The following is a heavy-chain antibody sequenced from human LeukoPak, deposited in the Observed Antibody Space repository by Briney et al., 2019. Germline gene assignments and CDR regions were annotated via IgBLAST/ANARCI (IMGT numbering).Heavy chain of an antibody. D-gene: IGHD3-22*01. CDR3: ARGPHTGVNYYDSSGYYY. CDR2: INHSGST. J-gene: IGHJ4*02. V-gene: IGHV4-34*01. CDR1: GGTFSGYY. Sequence: SETLSLTCAVYGGTFSGYYWSWIRQPPGKGLEWIGEINHSGSTNYNPSLKSRVTISVDTSKNQFSLKLSSVTAADTAVYYCARGPHTGVNYYDSSGYYYWGQGTLVTVSS.